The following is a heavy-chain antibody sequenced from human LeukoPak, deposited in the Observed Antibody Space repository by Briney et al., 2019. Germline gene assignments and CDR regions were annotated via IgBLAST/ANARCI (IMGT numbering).Heavy chain of an antibody. CDR1: GFTFSSYW. D-gene: IGHD3-10*01. V-gene: IGHV4-4*02. CDR3: ASSYYYGSGSYSSFDY. Sequence: GSLRLSCAASGFTFSSYWMHWVRQAPGKGLEWIGEIYHSGNANYNPSLKTRVTMSVDTSKNQFSLKLSSVTAADTAVYYCASSYYYGSGSYSSFDYWGQGTLVTVFS. CDR2: IYHSGNA. J-gene: IGHJ4*02.